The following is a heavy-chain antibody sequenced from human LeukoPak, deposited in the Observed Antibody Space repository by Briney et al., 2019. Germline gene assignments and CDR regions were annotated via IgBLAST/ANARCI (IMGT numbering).Heavy chain of an antibody. D-gene: IGHD3-3*01. CDR2: ISYDGSNK. V-gene: IGHV3-30*18. CDR1: GFTFSSYG. J-gene: IGHJ3*02. CDR3: AKVQGITIFGVAGDPHAFDI. Sequence: GGSLRLSCAASGFTFSSYGMHWVRQAPGKGLEWVAVISYDGSNKYYADSVKGRFTISRDNSKNTLYLEMNSLRAEDTAVYYCAKVQGITIFGVAGDPHAFDIWGQGTMVTVSS.